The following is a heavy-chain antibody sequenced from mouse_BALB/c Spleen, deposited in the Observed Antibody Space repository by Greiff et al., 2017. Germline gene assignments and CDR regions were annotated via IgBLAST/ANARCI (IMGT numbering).Heavy chain of an antibody. CDR1: GFNIKDTY. D-gene: IGHD2-3*01. Sequence: VQLKQSGAELVKPGASVKLSCTASGFNIKDTYMHWVKQRPEQGLEWIGRIDPANGNTKYDPKFQGKATITADTSSNTAYLQLSSLTSEDTAVYYCARWGLLRYYLDYWGQGTTLTVSS. CDR3: ARWGLLRYYLDY. CDR2: IDPANGNT. V-gene: IGHV14-3*02. J-gene: IGHJ2*01.